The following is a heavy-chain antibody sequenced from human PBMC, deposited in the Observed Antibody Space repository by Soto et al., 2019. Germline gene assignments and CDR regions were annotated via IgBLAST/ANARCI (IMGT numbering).Heavy chain of an antibody. J-gene: IGHJ3*02. CDR2: IYYSGST. CDR3: ARPPTANLDAFEI. Sequence: PSETLSLTCTVSGGSIRNSNYFWGWIRQPPGKGLEWIGSIYYSGSTYYNPSLKSRVTISADTSKNQFSLKLNSVTAADTAVCYCARPPTANLDAFEIWGQGTMVTVSS. V-gene: IGHV4-39*01. CDR1: GGSIRNSNYF. D-gene: IGHD7-27*01.